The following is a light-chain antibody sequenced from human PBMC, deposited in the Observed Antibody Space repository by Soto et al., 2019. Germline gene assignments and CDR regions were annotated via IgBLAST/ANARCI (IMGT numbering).Light chain of an antibody. V-gene: IGKV3-11*01. CDR3: QQRSNWPPIT. Sequence: EIVLTQSPATLSLSPGERATLSCRASQSVSSYLAWYQQKPGQAPRLLIYDASNRATGIPARFSGSGSGTDFTLTISSLEPEDFAVYSGQQRSNWPPITFGQGTRLEIK. J-gene: IGKJ5*01. CDR2: DAS. CDR1: QSVSSY.